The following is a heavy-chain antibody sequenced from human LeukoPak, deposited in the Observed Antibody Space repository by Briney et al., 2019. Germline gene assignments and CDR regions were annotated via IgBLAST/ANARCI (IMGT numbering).Heavy chain of an antibody. Sequence: GGSLRLSCVVSGFTFSNYWMTWVRQAPGKGLEWVSGISWNSGSIDYADSVKGRFTISRDNAKNSLYLQMNSLRVEDTAFYYCAKDNRRHYTSGPNPDSLHWGQGALVTVSS. CDR1: GFTFSNYW. D-gene: IGHD6-19*01. CDR2: ISWNSGSI. J-gene: IGHJ4*02. V-gene: IGHV3-9*01. CDR3: AKDNRRHYTSGPNPDSLH.